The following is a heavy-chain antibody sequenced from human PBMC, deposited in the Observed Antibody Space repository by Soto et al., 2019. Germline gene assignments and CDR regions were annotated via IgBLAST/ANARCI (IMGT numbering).Heavy chain of an antibody. Sequence: GGSLRLSCAASGFTFSSYAMTWVRQAPGKGLEWVSTISGSGGSTYYADSVKGRFTISGDNSKNTLYLQMNSLRAEDTAVYYCAKGNYDILTGSLGFFDSWGQGALVTVSS. V-gene: IGHV3-23*01. D-gene: IGHD3-9*01. CDR1: GFTFSSYA. J-gene: IGHJ4*02. CDR3: AKGNYDILTGSLGFFDS. CDR2: ISGSGGST.